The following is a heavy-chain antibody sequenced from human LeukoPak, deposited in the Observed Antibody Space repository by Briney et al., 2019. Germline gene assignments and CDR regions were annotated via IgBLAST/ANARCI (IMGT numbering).Heavy chain of an antibody. D-gene: IGHD3-10*01. Sequence: GGSLRLSCAGSGFTFSSHWVYWVRQAPGRGRLWVSRMNSDGSSISYADSVKGRFTISRDNSKNTLYLQMNSLRAEDTAVYYCAKDPAVRGVIITFYFDYWGQGTLVTVSS. CDR1: GFTFSSHW. CDR2: MNSDGSSI. J-gene: IGHJ4*02. V-gene: IGHV3-74*01. CDR3: AKDPAVRGVIITFYFDY.